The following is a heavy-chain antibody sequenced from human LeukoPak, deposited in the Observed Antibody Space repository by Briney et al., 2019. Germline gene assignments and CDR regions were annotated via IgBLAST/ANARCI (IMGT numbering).Heavy chain of an antibody. CDR3: ARAAGVSSSSSAYFDY. D-gene: IGHD6-6*01. CDR2: IYPGDSDT. J-gene: IGHJ4*02. CDR1: GYSFTSYW. V-gene: IGHV5-51*01. Sequence: PGESLKISCQGSGYSFTSYWIGWVRPMPGKGLEWMGIIYPGDSDTRYSPSFQGQVTISADKSISTAYLQWSSLKASDTAMYYCARAAGVSSSSSAYFDYWGQGTLVTVSS.